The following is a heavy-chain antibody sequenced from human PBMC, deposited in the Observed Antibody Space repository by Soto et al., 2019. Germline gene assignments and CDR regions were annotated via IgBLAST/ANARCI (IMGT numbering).Heavy chain of an antibody. CDR1: GYTFTSYG. D-gene: IGHD6-6*01. Sequence: QVQLVQSGAEVKKPGASVKVSCKASGYTFTSYGISWVRQAPGQGLEWMGWISAYNGNTNYAQKLQGRVTMTTDTSTSTADMELRSLRSDDTAVYYCARDGTKYSSSSVVVDYWGQGTLVTVSS. CDR2: ISAYNGNT. CDR3: ARDGTKYSSSSVVVDY. J-gene: IGHJ4*02. V-gene: IGHV1-18*01.